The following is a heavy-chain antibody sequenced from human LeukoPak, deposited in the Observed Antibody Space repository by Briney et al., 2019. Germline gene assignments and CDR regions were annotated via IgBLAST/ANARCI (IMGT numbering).Heavy chain of an antibody. J-gene: IGHJ4*02. Sequence: SETLSLTCTVSGGSISSYYWSWIRQPPGKGLEWIGYIYYSGSTNYNPSLKSRVTISVDASKNQFSLKLSSVTAADTAVYYCARIMGDSSGYYYYDYWGQGTLVTVSS. CDR3: ARIMGDSSGYYYYDY. CDR2: IYYSGST. V-gene: IGHV4-59*01. D-gene: IGHD3-22*01. CDR1: GGSISSYY.